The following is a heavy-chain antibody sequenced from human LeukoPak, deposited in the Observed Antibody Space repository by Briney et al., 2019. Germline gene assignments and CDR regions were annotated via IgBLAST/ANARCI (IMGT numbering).Heavy chain of an antibody. V-gene: IGHV3-53*01. Sequence: GGSLRLSCAASGFTVSSNDMSWVRQAPGKGLECISVIYSGGSTDYADSVKGRLTISRDNSKNTLYLQMNSLRAEDTAVYYCARTSSGYYAHFDLWGQGTLVTVS. D-gene: IGHD3-22*01. CDR1: GFTVSSND. J-gene: IGHJ4*02. CDR2: IYSGGST. CDR3: ARTSSGYYAHFDL.